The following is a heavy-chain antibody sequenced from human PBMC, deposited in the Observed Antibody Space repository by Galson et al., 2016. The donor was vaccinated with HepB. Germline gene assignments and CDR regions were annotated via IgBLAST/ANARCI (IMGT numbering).Heavy chain of an antibody. CDR2: ISRIVSPK. V-gene: IGHV3-48*03. CDR1: GFTFSSYE. Sequence: SLRLSCAASGFTFSSYEMNWVRQAPGKGREGVSYISRIVSPKNYPDSVKGGFTISRDNAKNSLYLQMKSLRAEDTAVYYCTKDSSSAIWHLWGQGTLVTVSS. J-gene: IGHJ4*02. D-gene: IGHD6-25*01. CDR3: TKDSSSAIWHL.